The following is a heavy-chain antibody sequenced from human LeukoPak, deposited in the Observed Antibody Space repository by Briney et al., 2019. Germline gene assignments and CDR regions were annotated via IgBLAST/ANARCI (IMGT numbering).Heavy chain of an antibody. CDR2: IYIGGST. CDR3: ARLGFVVPAVIFDY. J-gene: IGHJ4*02. CDR1: GFTVSSNY. V-gene: IGHV3-53*01. D-gene: IGHD2-2*02. Sequence: GGSLRLSCAASGFTVSSNYMSWVRQAPGKGLEGVSVIYIGGSTYYADSVKGRFTISRDISKNTLYLQMNSLRAEDTAMYYCARLGFVVPAVIFDYWGQGTLVTVSS.